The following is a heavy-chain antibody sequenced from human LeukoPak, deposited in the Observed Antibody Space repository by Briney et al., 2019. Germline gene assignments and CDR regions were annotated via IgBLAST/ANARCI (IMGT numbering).Heavy chain of an antibody. CDR2: ISGSGGST. CDR1: GFTVSSEY. Sequence: GGSLRLSCAASGFTVSSEYMSWVRQAPGKGLEWVSVISGSGGSTSYADSVKGRFTISRDNSKNTLYLQMNSLRAEDTALYYCAKDRLSTPIAPRFDPWGQGTQVTVSS. D-gene: IGHD2-21*02. V-gene: IGHV3-23*01. J-gene: IGHJ5*02. CDR3: AKDRLSTPIAPRFDP.